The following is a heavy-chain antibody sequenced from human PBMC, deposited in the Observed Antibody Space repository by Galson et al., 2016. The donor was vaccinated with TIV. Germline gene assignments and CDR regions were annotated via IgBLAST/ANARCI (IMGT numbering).Heavy chain of an antibody. V-gene: IGHV3-23*01. Sequence: SLRLSCAASGFRFNEYEMSWVRQAPGKALEWVSALSGGATNTYYSDSVKGRFTISRDNSQNKVFLELDSLRVDDTAVYYCAKDRGYFEGFDHWGPGTLVNVS. J-gene: IGHJ4*02. D-gene: IGHD6-25*01. CDR3: AKDRGYFEGFDH. CDR2: LSGGATNT. CDR1: GFRFNEYE.